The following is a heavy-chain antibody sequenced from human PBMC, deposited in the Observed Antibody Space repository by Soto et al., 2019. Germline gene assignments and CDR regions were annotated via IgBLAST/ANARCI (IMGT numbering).Heavy chain of an antibody. Sequence: GASVKVSCKASGGTFSSYAISWVRQAPGQGLEWMGGVIPIFGTANYAQKFQGRVTITADESTSTAYMELSSLRSEDTAVYYCARAGWDQFNPWGQGTLVTVSS. V-gene: IGHV1-69*13. CDR2: VIPIFGTA. J-gene: IGHJ5*02. CDR1: GGTFSSYA. D-gene: IGHD1-26*01. CDR3: ARAGWDQFNP.